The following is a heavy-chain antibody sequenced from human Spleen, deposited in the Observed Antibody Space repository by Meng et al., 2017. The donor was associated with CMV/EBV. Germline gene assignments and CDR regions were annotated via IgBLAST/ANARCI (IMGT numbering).Heavy chain of an antibody. Sequence: ASVKVSCKASGYTFNAYYMHWVRQAPGQGLEWMGWIYPKSGGTKYAQKFQGRVTMTRDTSINTVYMELSRLSSDDTAVYYCARVYTRYCSSTSCFDWFDPWGQGTLVTVSS. CDR3: ARVYTRYCSSTSCFDWFDP. D-gene: IGHD2-2*01. CDR1: GYTFNAYY. J-gene: IGHJ5*02. CDR2: IYPKSGGT. V-gene: IGHV1-2*02.